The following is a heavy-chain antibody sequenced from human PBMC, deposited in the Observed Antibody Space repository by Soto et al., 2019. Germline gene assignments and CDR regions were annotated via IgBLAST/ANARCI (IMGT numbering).Heavy chain of an antibody. CDR3: ARSEPRSYSSSWYPYYYYFGMDV. V-gene: IGHV1-45*02. D-gene: IGHD6-13*01. Sequence: ASVKVSCKASGYTFTCCSLHWLQQAPGQGLERMRWITLYNGKTNYAKKFQGRVTITRDMSLRTAYIEMSSLRSEDSAVYYWARSEPRSYSSSWYPYYYYFGMDVWGQGTTVTVSS. CDR2: ITLYNGKT. J-gene: IGHJ6*02. CDR1: GYTFTCCS.